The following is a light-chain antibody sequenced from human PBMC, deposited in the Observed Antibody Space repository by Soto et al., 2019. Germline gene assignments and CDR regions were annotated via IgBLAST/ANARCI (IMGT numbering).Light chain of an antibody. V-gene: IGKV1-6*01. CDR2: GAS. J-gene: IGKJ1*01. CDR1: QCIRTD. CDR3: QQYYSYPRT. Sequence: GDIVTITCRASQCIRTDLGWYQQKPGKAPQLLISGASTLQSGVSSRFSGRGYGTDFNLTISSLQSEDFATYYCQQYYSYPRTFGQGTKVDIK.